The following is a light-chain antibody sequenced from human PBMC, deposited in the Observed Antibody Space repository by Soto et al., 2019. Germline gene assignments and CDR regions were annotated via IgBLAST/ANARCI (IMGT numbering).Light chain of an antibody. CDR2: LNSDGSH. J-gene: IGLJ1*01. CDR3: QTWGTGIQV. CDR1: SGHSSYA. Sequence: QSVLTQSPSGSASLGASVKLTCTLSSGHSSYAIAWHQQQPEKGPRYLMKLNSDGSHSKGDGIPDRFSGSSSGAERYLTISSLQSEDEADYYCQTWGTGIQVFGTGTKLTVL. V-gene: IGLV4-69*01.